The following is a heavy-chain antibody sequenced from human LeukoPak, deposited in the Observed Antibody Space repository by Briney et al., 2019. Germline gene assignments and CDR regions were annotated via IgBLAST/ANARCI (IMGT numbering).Heavy chain of an antibody. CDR3: AKPEVGVASIDC. V-gene: IGHV3-23*01. Sequence: PGGSLRLSCGASGLTFTSSAMTWVRQAPGKGLEWVSAISSGGTPYYAASVRGRFIISRDTSTNTLYLQVKSLTAEDTAVYYCAKPEVGVASIDCWGQGTLVTVSS. J-gene: IGHJ4*02. CDR2: ISSGGTP. CDR1: GLTFTSSA. D-gene: IGHD2-2*01.